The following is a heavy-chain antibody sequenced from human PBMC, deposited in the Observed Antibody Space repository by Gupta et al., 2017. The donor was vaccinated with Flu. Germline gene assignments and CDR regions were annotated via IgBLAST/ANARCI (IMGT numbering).Heavy chain of an antibody. CDR2: IWYDGSNK. CDR1: GFTLVRYG. D-gene: IGHD3-22*01. V-gene: IGHV3-33*01. Sequence: QMVESGGGVVQPGRSRSLSCRASGFTLVRYGMHWVLQAPGKGLEWVAVIWYDGSNKYYADSVKGRFTNSRDNSKNTLYLQMNSLRAEDTAVYYWAREEGRGDSRSCDYWGHGTLVTVSS. J-gene: IGHJ4*01. CDR3: AREEGRGDSRSCDY.